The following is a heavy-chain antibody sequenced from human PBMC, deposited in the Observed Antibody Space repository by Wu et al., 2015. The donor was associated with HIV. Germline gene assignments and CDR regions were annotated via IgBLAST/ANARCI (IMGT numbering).Heavy chain of an antibody. CDR1: GGSINNYY. Sequence: QVQLQESGPGLVKPSETLSLTCTVSGGSINNYYWSWIRQPPGKGLEWIGYIYYTGSTNYNPSLKSRVTISVDTSKNQFSLKLSSVTAADTAVYYCASLRKDYWGQGRLVTVSS. V-gene: IGHV4-59*08. D-gene: IGHD4-17*01. CDR2: IYYTGST. J-gene: IGHJ4*02. CDR3: ASLRKDY.